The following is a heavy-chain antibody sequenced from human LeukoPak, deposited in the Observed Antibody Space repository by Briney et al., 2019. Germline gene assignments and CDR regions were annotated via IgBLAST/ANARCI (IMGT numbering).Heavy chain of an antibody. CDR3: AKDPYRTFIQLWQH. J-gene: IGHJ4*02. Sequence: SETLSLTCTVSGGSISSSSYYWGWIRQPPGKGLEWIGSIYYSGSTYYNPSLKSRVTISVDTSKNQFSLKLSSVTAEDTAVYYCAKDPYRTFIQLWQHWGQGTLVTVSS. V-gene: IGHV4-39*07. CDR1: GGSISSSSYY. D-gene: IGHD5-18*01. CDR2: IYYSGST.